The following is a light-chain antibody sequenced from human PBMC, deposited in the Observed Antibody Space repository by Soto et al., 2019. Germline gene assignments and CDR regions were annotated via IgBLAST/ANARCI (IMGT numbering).Light chain of an antibody. CDR3: QQYVTSPWT. CDR1: QSVSDTF. V-gene: IGKV3-20*01. Sequence: EIVLTQSPGTLSLSPGERVTLSCRASQSVSDTFIAWYQQKPGQAPRLLIYGGFNRATGIPDRFSGSGSGTDFTLTIRRLEAEDLAMYYCQQYVTSPWTFGQGTRLDIK. J-gene: IGKJ1*01. CDR2: GGF.